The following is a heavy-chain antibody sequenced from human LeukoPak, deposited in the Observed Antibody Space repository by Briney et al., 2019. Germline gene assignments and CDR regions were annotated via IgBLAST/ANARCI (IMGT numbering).Heavy chain of an antibody. V-gene: IGHV3-53*01. CDR1: GFTVSSNS. Sequence: QAGGSLRLSCTVSGFTVSSNSMSWVRQAPGKGLEWVSFIYSGTIHYSDSVKGRFTISRDNSKNTLYLQMNSLRAEDTAVYYCARDLLSYDSSGYYGYWGQGTLVTVSS. CDR3: ARDLLSYDSSGYYGY. J-gene: IGHJ4*02. CDR2: IYSGTI. D-gene: IGHD3-22*01.